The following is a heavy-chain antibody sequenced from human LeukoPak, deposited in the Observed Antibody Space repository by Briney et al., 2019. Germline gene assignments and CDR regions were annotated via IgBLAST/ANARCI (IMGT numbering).Heavy chain of an antibody. D-gene: IGHD3-10*01. CDR2: ISGSGGAT. CDR3: YVQYYYGSGSSN. V-gene: IGHV3-23*01. Sequence: PGGSLRLSCTASGLTFSSYAMGWVRQAPGKGLEWVSSISGSGGATYYADSVKGRLIISRDNSKNTLYLQMNSLRAEDTAVYYCYVQYYYGSGSSNWGQGTLVTVSS. CDR1: GLTFSSYA. J-gene: IGHJ4*02.